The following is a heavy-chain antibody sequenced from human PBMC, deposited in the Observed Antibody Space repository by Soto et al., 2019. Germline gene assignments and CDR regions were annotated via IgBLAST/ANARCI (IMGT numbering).Heavy chain of an antibody. CDR1: GFTFSRAW. D-gene: IGHD2-8*02. J-gene: IGHJ3*02. CDR3: TTVSLHFWWGAFDI. CDR2: IRSKADGGTT. V-gene: IGHV3-15*07. Sequence: EVQLVESGGGLVKPGGSLRLSCAAPGFTFSRAWVNWVRLAPGKGLEWVGRIRSKADGGTTDYTAPVEGRFTVSRDDSKNTAYLQMNSLKTEDTAVYYCTTVSLHFWWGAFDIWGLGTMVTVSS.